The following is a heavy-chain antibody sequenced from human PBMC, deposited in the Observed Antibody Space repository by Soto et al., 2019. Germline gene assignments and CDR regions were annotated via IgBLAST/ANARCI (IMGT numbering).Heavy chain of an antibody. Sequence: SENLSLTCAVSGYSISSGYYWGWIRQPPGKGLEWIGSIYHSGSTYYNPSLKSRVTISVDTSKNQFSLKLSSVTAADTAVYYCARDRSGDTAMPYNWFDPWGQGTLVTVSS. V-gene: IGHV4-38-2*02. D-gene: IGHD5-18*01. CDR2: IYHSGST. CDR1: GYSISSGYY. J-gene: IGHJ5*02. CDR3: ARDRSGDTAMPYNWFDP.